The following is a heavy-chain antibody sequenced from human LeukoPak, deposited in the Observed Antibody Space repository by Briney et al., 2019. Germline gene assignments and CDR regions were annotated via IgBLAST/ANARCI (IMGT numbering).Heavy chain of an antibody. CDR1: GGSFSGYY. CDR2: INHSGST. D-gene: IGHD3-3*01. CDR3: ARVASGYDVFDI. J-gene: IGHJ3*02. V-gene: IGHV4-34*01. Sequence: SETLSLTCAAYGGSFSGYYWSWIRQPPGKGLEWIGEINHSGSTNYNPSLKSRVTISVDTSKNQFSLKLSSVTAADTAVFYCARVASGYDVFDIWGQGTMVTVSS.